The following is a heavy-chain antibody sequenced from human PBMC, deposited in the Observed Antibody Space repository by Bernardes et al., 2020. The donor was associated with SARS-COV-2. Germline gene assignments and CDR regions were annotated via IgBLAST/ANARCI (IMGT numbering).Heavy chain of an antibody. CDR1: GFTFSDYY. J-gene: IGHJ6*02. Sequence: GGSLRLSCAASGFTFSDYYMDWVRQAPGKGLEWVGRNRNKANSHTTEYAASVKGRFTISRDDSKNSVYLQMNSLKTEDTAVYYCTRGLTGTTWPHYYYGMDVWGQGTTVTVSS. CDR3: TRGLTGTTWPHYYYGMDV. V-gene: IGHV3-72*01. CDR2: NRNKANSHTT. D-gene: IGHD1-7*01.